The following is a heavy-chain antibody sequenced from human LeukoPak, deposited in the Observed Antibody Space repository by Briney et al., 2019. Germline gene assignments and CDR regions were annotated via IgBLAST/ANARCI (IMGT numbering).Heavy chain of an antibody. V-gene: IGHV3-23*01. CDR3: AKGGNSAPLDY. Sequence: PGGSLRLSCAASGFTFSNSAMTWVRQAPGKGLEGVSAISAGGSDTIYTDSVKDRFTISRDNSKNTLYLQMNSLRAEDTAVYCCAKGGNSAPLDYWGQGTLVTVSS. J-gene: IGHJ4*02. CDR1: GFTFSNSA. D-gene: IGHD1-7*01. CDR2: ISAGGSDT.